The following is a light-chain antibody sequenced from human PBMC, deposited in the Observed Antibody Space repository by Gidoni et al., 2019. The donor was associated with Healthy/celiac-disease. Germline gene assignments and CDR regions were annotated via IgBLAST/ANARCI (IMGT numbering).Light chain of an antibody. V-gene: IGLV3-1*01. CDR2: QDS. J-gene: IGLJ2*01. Sequence: SYDLTQPPSVSVSPGPTDSITCSGDKLGDKYACWYQQKPGQSPVLVIYQDSKRPSGIPERFSGSNSGNTATLTISGTQAMDEADYYCQAWDSSTARVVFGGGTKLTVL. CDR1: KLGDKY. CDR3: QAWDSSTARVV.